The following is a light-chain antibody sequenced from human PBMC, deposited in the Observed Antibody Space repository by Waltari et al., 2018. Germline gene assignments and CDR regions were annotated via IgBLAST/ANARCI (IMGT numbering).Light chain of an antibody. CDR1: QLGNKY. V-gene: IGLV3-1*01. J-gene: IGLJ2*01. CDR2: QDN. CDR3: QAWDSNRYVI. Sequence: SYELTQSPSLSVSPGQTASITCSGDQLGNKYISWYQQKPGQSPVLLVFQDNMRPSGIPGRFSVSNSGNTATLTISGTQPVDEADYYCQAWDSNRYVIFGGGTKLTVL.